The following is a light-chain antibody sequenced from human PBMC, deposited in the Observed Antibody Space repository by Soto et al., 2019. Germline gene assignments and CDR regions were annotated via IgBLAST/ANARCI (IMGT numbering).Light chain of an antibody. J-gene: IGKJ2*01. CDR3: MLTVPTPYT. CDR1: QSLLHSNGYTY. V-gene: IGKV2-28*01. Sequence: DIVMTQSPLSLPVTPGEPASISCRSSQSLLHSNGYTYLDWYLQKPGQSPQLLIYLVSNRASGVQELFSGSGTGTEFTLNMSRGQAEGDGVYYGMLTVPTPYTFGQGTKLDI. CDR2: LVS.